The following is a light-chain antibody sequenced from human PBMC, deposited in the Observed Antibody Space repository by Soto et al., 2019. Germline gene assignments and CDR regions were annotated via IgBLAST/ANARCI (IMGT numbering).Light chain of an antibody. CDR3: QQYVTLPLT. V-gene: IGKV3-20*01. CDR1: QSVSGSS. Sequence: EIVLTQSPGTLSLSPGERATLSCRASQSVSGSSLAGYQQKPGQAPRLLSYGASSKATGIPDRFSGSGAGTDFTLTISRLEPEDFAVYYCQQYVTLPLTFGGGTKVEIK. CDR2: GAS. J-gene: IGKJ4*01.